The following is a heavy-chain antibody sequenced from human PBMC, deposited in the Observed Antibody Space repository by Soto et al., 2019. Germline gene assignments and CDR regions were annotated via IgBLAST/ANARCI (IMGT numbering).Heavy chain of an antibody. V-gene: IGHV3-15*01. CDR2: IKSKTDGGTT. CDR1: GFTFSNAW. CDR3: TTVRVPWDYDAFDI. J-gene: IGHJ3*02. Sequence: GESLKISCAASGFTFSNAWMSWVRQAPGKGLEWVGRIKSKTDGGTTDYAAPVKGRFTISREDSKNTLYRKMNSLKTEDTAVYYCTTVRVPWDYDAFDIWGQGTMVTVSS. D-gene: IGHD1-26*01.